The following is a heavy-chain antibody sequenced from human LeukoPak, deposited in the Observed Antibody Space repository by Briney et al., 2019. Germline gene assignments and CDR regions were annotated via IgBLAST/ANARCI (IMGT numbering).Heavy chain of an antibody. V-gene: IGHV1-2*02. D-gene: IGHD3-16*01. J-gene: IGHJ4*02. CDR3: ARSAYNYGYVYFDH. CDR1: EYTFTGWF. Sequence: ASVKVSCKASEYTFTGWFIHYVRQAPGQGLEWMGWIDPNSDNIRYSETFKDRVTMTRDTSTNTAYMELSWLRSDDTAVYYCARSAYNYGYVYFDHWGQGTLVIVSS. CDR2: IDPNSDNI.